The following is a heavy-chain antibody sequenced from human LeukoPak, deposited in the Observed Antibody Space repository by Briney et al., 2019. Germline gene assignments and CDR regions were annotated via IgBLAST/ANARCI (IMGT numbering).Heavy chain of an antibody. CDR2: IIPIFGIA. CDR3: ARDPPTSYYDFWSGYYSDAFDI. Sequence: ASEKVSCKASGGTFSSYAISWVRQAPGQGLEWMGRIIPIFGIANYAQKFQGRVTITADKSTSTAYMELSSLRSEDTAVYYCARDPPTSYYDFWSGYYSDAFDIWGQGTMVTVSS. D-gene: IGHD3-3*01. J-gene: IGHJ3*02. CDR1: GGTFSSYA. V-gene: IGHV1-69*04.